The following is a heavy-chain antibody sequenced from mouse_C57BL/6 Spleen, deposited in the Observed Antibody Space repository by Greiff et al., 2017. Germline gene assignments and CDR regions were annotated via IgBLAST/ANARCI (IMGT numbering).Heavy chain of an antibody. D-gene: IGHD2-4*01. Sequence: EVQLQQSGPELVKPGDSVKISCKASGYSFTGYFMNWVMQSHGKSLEWIGRINPYNGDTFYNQKFKGKATLTVDKSSSTDHMELRRLTSEDSAVYYCATRPYDYDESYWYFDVWGTGTTVTVTS. V-gene: IGHV1-20*01. CDR3: ATRPYDYDESYWYFDV. CDR1: GYSFTGYF. CDR2: INPYNGDT. J-gene: IGHJ1*03.